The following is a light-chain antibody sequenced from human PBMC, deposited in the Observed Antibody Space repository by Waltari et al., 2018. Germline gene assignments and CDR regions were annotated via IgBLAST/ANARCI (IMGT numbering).Light chain of an antibody. J-gene: IGKJ2*01. V-gene: IGKV3-15*01. CDR1: QSVTTN. Sequence: MTQSPSSLSASVGDRVTITCRASQSVTTNVAWYQQKPGQPPRLLIYGASTRATDIPARFSGSGSGTEFTLTITSPQSEDVGVYYCHQYNDGPPFNFGQGTKLEI. CDR2: GAS. CDR3: HQYNDGPPFN.